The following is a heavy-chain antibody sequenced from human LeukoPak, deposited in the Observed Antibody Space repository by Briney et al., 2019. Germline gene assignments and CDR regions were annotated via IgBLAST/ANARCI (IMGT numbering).Heavy chain of an antibody. V-gene: IGHV4-59*01. D-gene: IGHD6-25*01. CDR2: IYYSGST. CDR1: GGSISSYY. CDR3: ARGFGSGWYYYGMDV. Sequence: SETLSLTCTVSGGSISSYYWSWIRQPPGKGLEWIGYIYYSGSTNYNPSLKSRVTISVDTSKNQFSLKLSSVTAADTAVYYCARGFGSGWYYYGMDVWGQGTTVTVSS. J-gene: IGHJ6*02.